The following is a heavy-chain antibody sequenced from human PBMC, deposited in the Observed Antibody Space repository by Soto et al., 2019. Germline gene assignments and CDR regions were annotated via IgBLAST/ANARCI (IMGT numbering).Heavy chain of an antibody. CDR3: FRGGVTSRTFDY. V-gene: IGHV5-51*01. CDR1: GYSFTSYW. J-gene: IGHJ4*02. CDR2: IFPDDSDT. Sequence: GESLKISCKGSGYSFTSYWIGWVRQMPGQGLEWMGIIFPDDSDTRYSPSFQGHVTISVDKSISTAYVQWSSLKASDSAIYYCFRGGVTSRTFDYWGQGTLVTVSS. D-gene: IGHD3-16*01.